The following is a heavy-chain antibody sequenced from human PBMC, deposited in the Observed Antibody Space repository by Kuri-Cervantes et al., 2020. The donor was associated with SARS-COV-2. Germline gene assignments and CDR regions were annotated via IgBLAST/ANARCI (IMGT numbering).Heavy chain of an antibody. CDR1: GFCVTSSD. Sequence: GASLKISCAAFGFCVTSSDMSWVRQAPGRGLDSICVSYSCDCTCHADTVKGRFTISKESGENSLYLHMNSLRGDDTAVYYCARVAGEGPIYYYYMDVWGKGTTVTVSS. D-gene: IGHD2-21*01. J-gene: IGHJ6*03. CDR2: SYSCDCT. CDR3: ARVAGEGPIYYYYMDV. V-gene: IGHV3-66*01.